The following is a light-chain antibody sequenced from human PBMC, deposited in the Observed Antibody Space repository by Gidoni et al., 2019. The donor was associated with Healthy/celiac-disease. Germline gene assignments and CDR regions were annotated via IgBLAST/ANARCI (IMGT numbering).Light chain of an antibody. CDR1: QSVTSY. Sequence: EIVFTQSPATLSLSPGERASLSCRGSQSVTSYLAWYQQQPGQAPRLLIYDAANRAAGSPAGFSGSGSGTEVSLTISSREPEDYAVYYCQQRSNWPPMGSFGQGTKLEIK. V-gene: IGKV3-11*01. CDR3: QQRSNWPPMGS. CDR2: DAA. J-gene: IGKJ2*04.